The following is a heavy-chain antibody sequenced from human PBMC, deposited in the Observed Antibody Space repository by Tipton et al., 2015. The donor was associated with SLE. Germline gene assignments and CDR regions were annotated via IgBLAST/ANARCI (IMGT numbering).Heavy chain of an antibody. CDR2: IDLVDSET. J-gene: IGHJ5*02. V-gene: IGHV5-10-1*01. Sequence: QSGPEVKKPGESLRISCKASGYSLNSFRISWVRQMPGKGLEWMGRIDLVDSETNYSPSFQGHVIISADKSISTVYLQWSILKASDTAMYYCAPISSSSPFPWGQGTLVTVSS. CDR1: GYSLNSFR. D-gene: IGHD6-6*01. CDR3: APISSSSPFP.